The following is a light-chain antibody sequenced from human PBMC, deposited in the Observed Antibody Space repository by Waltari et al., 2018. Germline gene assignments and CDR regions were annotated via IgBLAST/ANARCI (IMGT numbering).Light chain of an antibody. CDR3: SSYTTSSAPGV. J-gene: IGLJ1*01. Sequence: QSALTQPASVSGSPGQSITISCSGTDSDVGAYAFVSWYQQHPGKAPLLIIYEVSNRPSGISNRFSASKSGNTASLTISGLQAEDEADYYCSSYTTSSAPGVFGTGTRVTVL. CDR1: DSDVGAYAF. CDR2: EVS. V-gene: IGLV2-14*01.